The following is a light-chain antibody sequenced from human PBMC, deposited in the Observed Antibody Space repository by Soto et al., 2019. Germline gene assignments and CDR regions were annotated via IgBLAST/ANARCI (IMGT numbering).Light chain of an antibody. CDR2: DAS. CDR1: QTVSSY. V-gene: IGKV3D-11*02. J-gene: IGKJ5*01. CDR3: QQRSNWHSIT. Sequence: VFTHSTATQYLSPGERATLSFRAGQTVSSYLAWFQQKPGQAPRLLIYDASNRATGIPARFSGSGSGTDFTLTISSLEPEEFAVYYCQQRSNWHSITFGQGTRLEIK.